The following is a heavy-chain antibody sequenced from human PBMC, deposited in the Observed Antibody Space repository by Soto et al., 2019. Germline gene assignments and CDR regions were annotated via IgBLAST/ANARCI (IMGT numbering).Heavy chain of an antibody. J-gene: IGHJ4*02. Sequence: QVQLVQSGTEVKKPGSSVKVSCKASGGTFSSYAISWVRQAPGQGLEWMGGIIPIFGTANYAQKFQGRVTITADESTSTAYMELSSLRSEDTAVYYCAREGIGYYDSSGYIGYYFDYWGQGTLVTVSS. CDR2: IIPIFGTA. CDR1: GGTFSSYA. V-gene: IGHV1-69*12. CDR3: AREGIGYYDSSGYIGYYFDY. D-gene: IGHD3-22*01.